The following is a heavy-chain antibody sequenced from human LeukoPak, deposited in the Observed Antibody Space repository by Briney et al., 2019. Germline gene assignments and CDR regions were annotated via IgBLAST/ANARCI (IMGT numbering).Heavy chain of an antibody. CDR2: ISGSSSTI. D-gene: IGHD6-19*01. CDR3: ARVGDSSGWQYYLDY. J-gene: IGHJ4*02. V-gene: IGHV3-48*01. Sequence: GGSLRLSCAASGFTFSSYSMNWVRQAPGKGLEWVSYISGSSSTIYYADSVKGRFTISRDNAKNSLYLQMNSLRAEDTAVYYCARVGDSSGWQYYLDYWGQGTLVTVSS. CDR1: GFTFSSYS.